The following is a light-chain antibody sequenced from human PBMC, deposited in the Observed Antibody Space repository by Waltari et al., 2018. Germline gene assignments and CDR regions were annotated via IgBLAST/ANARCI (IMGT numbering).Light chain of an antibody. CDR3: CSYADGNTYL. CDR1: SSDVGSYMY. CDR2: DLT. Sequence: QSALTQPRSVSGSPGQSVTIHCTGTSSDVGSYMYVYWYQQRAVEAPKLIIYDLTHRPSGVPDRFSGSKSGNTASLTISGLQAEDEAEYYCCSYADGNTYLFGTGTKVTVL. J-gene: IGLJ1*01. V-gene: IGLV2-11*01.